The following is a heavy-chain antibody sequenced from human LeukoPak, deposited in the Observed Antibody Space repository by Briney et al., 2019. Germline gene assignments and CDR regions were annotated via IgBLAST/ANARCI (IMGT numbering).Heavy chain of an antibody. J-gene: IGHJ4*02. Sequence: PGGSLRPSCAAAGFTVSSNYMTWVRQAPGKGLEWVAVIYSGGSTSYADSVKGRFTISRDNSKNTVFLQMNSLRAEDTAVYYCARESPEGFWGQGTLVTVSS. D-gene: IGHD1-14*01. CDR1: GFTVSSNY. CDR3: ARESPEGF. CDR2: IYSGGST. V-gene: IGHV3-53*01.